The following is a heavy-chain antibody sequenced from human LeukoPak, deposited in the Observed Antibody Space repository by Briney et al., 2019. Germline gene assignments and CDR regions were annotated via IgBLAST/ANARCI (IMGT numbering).Heavy chain of an antibody. J-gene: IGHJ4*02. Sequence: PGGSLRLSCAASGFTFSSYWMSWVRQAPGKRLEWVANIKQDGSEKFYVDSVKGRFTISRDNAKNSVYLQLNSLRAEDTAVYYCARDLRKVEATKDYWGQGTLVTVSS. CDR1: GFTFSSYW. CDR3: ARDLRKVEATKDY. CDR2: IKQDGSEK. D-gene: IGHD1-1*01. V-gene: IGHV3-7*01.